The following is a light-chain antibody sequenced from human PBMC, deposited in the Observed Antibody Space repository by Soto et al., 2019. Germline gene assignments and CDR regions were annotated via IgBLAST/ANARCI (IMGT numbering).Light chain of an antibody. CDR3: QQYYSTPPWT. Sequence: DIVMTQSPDSLAVSLGERATINCKSSQSVLYSSTNKNYLAWYQQKPGQPPKLLIYWASTRESGVPDRFSGSGSGTDFTLTIGSLQAEDVAVYYCQQYYSTPPWTFGQGTKVEIK. CDR2: WAS. V-gene: IGKV4-1*01. J-gene: IGKJ1*01. CDR1: QSVLYSSTNKNY.